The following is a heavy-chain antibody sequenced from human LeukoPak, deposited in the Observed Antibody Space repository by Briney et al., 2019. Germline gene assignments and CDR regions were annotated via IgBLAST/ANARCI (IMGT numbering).Heavy chain of an antibody. CDR1: GFTFSSYG. CDR3: AKAAGKYNWNPDS. V-gene: IGHV3-30*18. D-gene: IGHD1-20*01. CDR2: TSYDENE. J-gene: IGHJ4*02. Sequence: PGGSLRLSCAASGFTFSSYGMHWVRQAPGKGLEWVAVTSYDENEYYVDSVKGRFTISRDNSKNTPYLQMNSLRAEDTAVYYCAKAAGKYNWNPDSWGQGTLVTVSS.